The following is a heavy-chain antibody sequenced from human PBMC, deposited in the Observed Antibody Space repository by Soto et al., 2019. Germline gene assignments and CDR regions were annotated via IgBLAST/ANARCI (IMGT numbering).Heavy chain of an antibody. CDR1: GGSISSYY. CDR3: ARGRPIAAGLYNWFDP. V-gene: IGHV4-59*01. D-gene: IGHD6-13*01. J-gene: IGHJ5*02. CDR2: IYYSGST. Sequence: SETLSLTCTVSGGSISSYYWSWIRQPPGKGLEWIGYIYYSGSTNYNPSLKSRVTISVDTSKNQFSLKLSSVTAADTAVYYCARGRPIAAGLYNWFDPWGQGTLVTVSS.